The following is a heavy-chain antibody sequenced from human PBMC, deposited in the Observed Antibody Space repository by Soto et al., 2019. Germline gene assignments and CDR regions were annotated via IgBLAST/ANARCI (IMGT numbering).Heavy chain of an antibody. CDR3: ARDGYSYGAFDY. V-gene: IGHV4-30-2*01. CDR1: GGSISSGGYS. CDR2: IYHSGST. J-gene: IGHJ4*02. D-gene: IGHD5-18*01. Sequence: LSLTCAVSGGSISSGGYSWSWIRQPPGKGLEWIGYIYHSGSTNYNPSLKSRVTISIDTSKNQFSLKLSSVTAADTAVYYSARDGYSYGAFDYWGQGTLVTVSS.